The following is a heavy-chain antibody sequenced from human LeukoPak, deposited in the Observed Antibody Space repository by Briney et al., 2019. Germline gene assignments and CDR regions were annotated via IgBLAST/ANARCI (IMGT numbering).Heavy chain of an antibody. Sequence: ASVKVSCKASGYTFDSYDISWVRQATGQGLEWMGWMNPNSYNTGYALNFQGRVTITRNTSINTAYMEVRSLRNEDTAIYYCARAVRIVGSNPLLGSFEYYFDYWGQGTLVTVSS. V-gene: IGHV1-8*02. CDR2: MNPNSYNT. CDR1: GYTFDSYD. CDR3: ARAVRIVGSNPLLGSFEYYFDY. J-gene: IGHJ4*02. D-gene: IGHD1-26*01.